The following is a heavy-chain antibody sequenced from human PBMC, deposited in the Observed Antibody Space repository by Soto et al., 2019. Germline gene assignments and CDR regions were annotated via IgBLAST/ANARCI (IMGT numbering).Heavy chain of an antibody. CDR2: IRSKAYGGTT. V-gene: IGHV3-49*04. D-gene: IGHD2-8*01. Sequence: GWSLGLSCACSGFTLSDHYIDWVRQAPGKGLEWVGFIRSKAYGGTTEYAASVKGRFTISRDDSKSIAYLQMNSLKTEDTAVYYCTAGKLYPSLDFDYWGQGTLVTVSS. CDR3: TAGKLYPSLDFDY. CDR1: GFTLSDHY. J-gene: IGHJ4*02.